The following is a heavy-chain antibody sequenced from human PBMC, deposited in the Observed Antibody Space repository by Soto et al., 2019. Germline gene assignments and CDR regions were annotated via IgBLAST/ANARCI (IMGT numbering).Heavy chain of an antibody. D-gene: IGHD3-22*01. CDR2: ISYDGSNK. Sequence: GGSLRLSCAASGFTFSSYGMHWVRQAPGKGLEWVAVISYDGSNKYYADSVKGRFTISRDSSKNTLYLQMNSLRAEDTAVYYCAKDPYPTDSDWGQGTLVTSPQ. V-gene: IGHV3-30*18. CDR3: AKDPYPTDSD. CDR1: GFTFSSYG. J-gene: IGHJ4*02.